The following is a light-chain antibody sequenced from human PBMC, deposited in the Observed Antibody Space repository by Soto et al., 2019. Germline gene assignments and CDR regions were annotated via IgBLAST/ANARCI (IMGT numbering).Light chain of an antibody. CDR2: GAS. CDR1: QSISSSY. J-gene: IGKJ1*01. CDR3: QQYGSSSWT. Sequence: EIVLTQSPGTLSLSPGERATLSCRASQSISSSYLAWYQQKPGQAPRLLISGASSRATGIPDRFSASGSGTDFTLTISRLAPEDFAVYYCQQYGSSSWTFGQGTKVELK. V-gene: IGKV3-20*01.